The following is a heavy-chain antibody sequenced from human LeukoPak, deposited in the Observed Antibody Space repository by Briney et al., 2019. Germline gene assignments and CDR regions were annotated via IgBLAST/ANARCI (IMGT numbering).Heavy chain of an antibody. J-gene: IGHJ3*02. CDR2: IYTSGST. D-gene: IGHD5-18*01. CDR3: ARGRRRIQLWTRDAFDI. Sequence: PSETLSLTCTVSGGSISSYYWSWIRQPAGKGLEWIGRIYTSGSTNYNPSLKSRVTMSVDTSKNQFSLKLSFVTAADTAVYYCARGRRRIQLWTRDAFDIWGQGTMVTVSS. V-gene: IGHV4-4*07. CDR1: GGSISSYY.